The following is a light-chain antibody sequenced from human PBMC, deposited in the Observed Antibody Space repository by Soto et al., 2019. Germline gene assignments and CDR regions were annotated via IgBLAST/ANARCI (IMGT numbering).Light chain of an antibody. V-gene: IGKV1-12*01. CDR3: QQANSFPLT. Sequence: IEMTQTQSSLSASVGDRVTITCQASQDISNYLNWYQQKPGKAPKFLIYGASTLQSGVPSRFSGSGSGTDFTLTISSLQPEDFATYHCQQANSFPLTFGGGTMA. J-gene: IGKJ4*01. CDR2: GAS. CDR1: QDISNY.